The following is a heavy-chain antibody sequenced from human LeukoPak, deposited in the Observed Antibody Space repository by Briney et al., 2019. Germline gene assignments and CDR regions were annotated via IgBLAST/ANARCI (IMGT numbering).Heavy chain of an antibody. D-gene: IGHD3-16*01. J-gene: IGHJ4*02. CDR1: GFTFSSFG. CDR2: ILYEGTNK. Sequence: GGSLRLSCAASGFTFSSFGMHWVRQAPGQGLEWVAFILYEGTNKYYADSVKGRFTISRDSSKNTLYLQMNSLRAGDAAVYYCARRAGAYTHPYDYWGQGTLVTVSS. V-gene: IGHV3-30*03. CDR3: ARRAGAYTHPYDY.